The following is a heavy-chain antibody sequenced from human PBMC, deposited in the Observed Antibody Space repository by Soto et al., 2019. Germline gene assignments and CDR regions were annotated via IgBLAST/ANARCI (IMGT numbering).Heavy chain of an antibody. D-gene: IGHD3-10*02. Sequence: QGQLVQSGAEVKKPGASVRVSCKASGYTFTNYDISWVRQAPGQGLEWMGWISPYNGNTNYARGLQGRVTMTTDTYSNTAYMEVRSLRSDDTAVYYCARNMDYYYGRGSGNGHGVWGQGTTVTVFS. V-gene: IGHV1-18*01. CDR1: GYTFTNYD. CDR2: ISPYNGNT. CDR3: ARNMDYYYGRGSGNGHGV. J-gene: IGHJ6*02.